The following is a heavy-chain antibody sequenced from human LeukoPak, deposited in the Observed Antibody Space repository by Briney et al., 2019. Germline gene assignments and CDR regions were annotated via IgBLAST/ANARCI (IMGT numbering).Heavy chain of an antibody. Sequence: PGGSLRLSCAASGFTFSDYGMHWVRQAPGKGLVWVAFIRYDGSNKYYADSVKGRFTISRDNAKNSLHLQMNSLRAEDTAVYYCARVRIVATIREAFDIWGQGTMVTVSS. CDR3: ARVRIVATIREAFDI. CDR2: IRYDGSNK. V-gene: IGHV3-30*02. J-gene: IGHJ3*02. D-gene: IGHD5-12*01. CDR1: GFTFSDYG.